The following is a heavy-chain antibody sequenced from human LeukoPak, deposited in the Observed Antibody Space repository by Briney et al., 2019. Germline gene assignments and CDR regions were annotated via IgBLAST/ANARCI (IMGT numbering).Heavy chain of an antibody. D-gene: IGHD3-22*01. CDR2: IIPIFDTA. Sequence: SVKVSCKASGGTFSSYAISWVRQAPGQGLEWMGGIIPIFDTANYAQKFQGRVTITADKSTSTAYMELSSLGSEDTAVYYCAREGEYYYDSSGYYPPTGWFDPWGQGTLVTVSS. J-gene: IGHJ5*02. V-gene: IGHV1-69*06. CDR3: AREGEYYYDSSGYYPPTGWFDP. CDR1: GGTFSSYA.